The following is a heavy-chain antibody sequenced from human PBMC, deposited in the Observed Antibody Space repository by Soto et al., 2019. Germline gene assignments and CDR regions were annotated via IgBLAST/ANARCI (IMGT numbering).Heavy chain of an antibody. CDR1: GFTFSDHE. J-gene: IGHJ6*02. CDR3: PIDRSLIFAVPPYGMDV. V-gene: IGHV3-48*03. Sequence: PGGSLRLSCVVSGFTFSDHEMNWVRQAPGKGPEWISRISESGGTTSYADSVKGRFTISRDNARDSLYLHMNNLRAEDTAIYYCPIDRSLIFAVPPYGMDVWGQGTTVTVSS. D-gene: IGHD3-3*01. CDR2: ISESGGTT.